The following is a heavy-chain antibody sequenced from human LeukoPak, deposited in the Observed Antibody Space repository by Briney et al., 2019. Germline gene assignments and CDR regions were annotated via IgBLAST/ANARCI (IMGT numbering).Heavy chain of an antibody. Sequence: PSETLPLTCTVSGYSISSSYSWGWIRQPPEKGLEWIGSIHHSGSTDYNPSLKSRVTISVDTSKNQFSLKLSSVTAADTAVYYCARTPYRGSNSGSYTDYWGQGTLVTVSS. J-gene: IGHJ4*02. CDR2: IHHSGST. CDR1: GYSISSSYS. V-gene: IGHV4-38-2*02. CDR3: ARTPYRGSNSGSYTDY. D-gene: IGHD1-26*01.